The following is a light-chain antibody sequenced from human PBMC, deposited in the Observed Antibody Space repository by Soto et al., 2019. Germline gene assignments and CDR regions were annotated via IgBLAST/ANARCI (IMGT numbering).Light chain of an antibody. J-gene: IGLJ1*01. Sequence: QSALTQPASVSGSPGQSITISCTGTSSDVGGYDYVSWYQQHPGKAPKLMIYEVSNRPSGVSNRFSGSKSGNTASLTISGLQAQDEADYDCSSYTSSSPLYVFGTGTKLT. CDR2: EVS. V-gene: IGLV2-14*01. CDR1: SSDVGGYDY. CDR3: SSYTSSSPLYV.